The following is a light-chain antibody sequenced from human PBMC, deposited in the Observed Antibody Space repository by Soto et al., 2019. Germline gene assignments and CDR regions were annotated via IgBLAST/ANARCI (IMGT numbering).Light chain of an antibody. CDR1: TSNIGSHS. J-gene: IGLJ1*01. CDR2: TNN. Sequence: QSVLTQPPSASGTPGQRVTISCSGSTSNIGSHSVNWFQHLPGTAPKLLIITNNQRPSGVPDRFSGYKSGTSASLVISGLQSEDEADYYCATWDDSLKRVFGTGTKVTVL. V-gene: IGLV1-44*01. CDR3: ATWDDSLKRV.